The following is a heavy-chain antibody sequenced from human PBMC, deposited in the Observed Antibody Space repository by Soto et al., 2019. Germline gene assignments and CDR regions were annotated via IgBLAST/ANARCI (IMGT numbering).Heavy chain of an antibody. D-gene: IGHD1-26*01. CDR2: ISAYNGNT. J-gene: IGHJ4*02. CDR3: ARDLGGSYYAPVDY. CDR1: GYTFTSYG. Sequence: QVQLVQSGAEVKKPGASVKVSCKASGYTFTSYGISWVRQAPGQGLEWMGWISAYNGNTKYAQKLQGRVTTTTATYTSTDYMELRSLRSDDTAVYYCARDLGGSYYAPVDYWGQGTLVTVSS. V-gene: IGHV1-18*01.